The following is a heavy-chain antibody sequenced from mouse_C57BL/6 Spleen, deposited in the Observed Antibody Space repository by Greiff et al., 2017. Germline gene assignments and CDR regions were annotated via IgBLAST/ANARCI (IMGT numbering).Heavy chain of an antibody. D-gene: IGHD1-1*01. V-gene: IGHV5-4*01. CDR1: GFTFSSYA. CDR3: ARDQGAVVAPFDY. J-gene: IGHJ2*01. CDR2: VSVGGSYT. Sequence: EVKLVESGGGLVKPGGSLKLSCAASGFTFSSYAMSWVRHTPDKRLEWVATVSVGGSYTIYPDNVIGRFTTSRDNAKNNQYLQMSHLKSEDTAVYYCARDQGAVVAPFDYWGQGTTLTVSS.